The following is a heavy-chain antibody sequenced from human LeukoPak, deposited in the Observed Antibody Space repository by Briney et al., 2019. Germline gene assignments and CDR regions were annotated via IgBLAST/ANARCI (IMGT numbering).Heavy chain of an antibody. D-gene: IGHD3-22*01. CDR1: GGSFSGYY. Sequence: TTSETLSLTCAVYGGSFSGYYWSWIRQPPGKGLEWIGEINHSGSTNYNPSLKSRVTISVDTSKNQFSLKLSSVTAADTAVYYCARNPHDSSPPLDYWGQGTLVTVSS. J-gene: IGHJ4*02. CDR3: ARNPHDSSPPLDY. V-gene: IGHV4-34*01. CDR2: INHSGST.